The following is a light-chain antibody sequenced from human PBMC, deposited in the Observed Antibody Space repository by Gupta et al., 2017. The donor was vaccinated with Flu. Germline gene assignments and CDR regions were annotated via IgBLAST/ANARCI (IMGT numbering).Light chain of an antibody. CDR3: QVWDSYSVQWV. CDR1: NIETKS. Sequence: GQTATFTCGGNNIETKSVHWYQQKPGQAPVLVVYEDSDRPSGIPERFSGSNSGNTATLTISRVEAGDGADYYCQVWDSYSVQWVFGGGTKLTGL. V-gene: IGLV3-21*02. CDR2: EDS. J-gene: IGLJ3*02.